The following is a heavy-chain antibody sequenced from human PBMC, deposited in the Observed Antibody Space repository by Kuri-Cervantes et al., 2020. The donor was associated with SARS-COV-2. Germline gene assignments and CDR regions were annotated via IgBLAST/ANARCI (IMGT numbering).Heavy chain of an antibody. CDR3: ATAPLIRFLEWFRFDY. CDR1: GYTFTGYY. CDR2: FDPEDGET. V-gene: IGHV1-24*01. Sequence: ASVKVSCKASGYTFTGYYMHWVRQAPGKGLEWMGGFDPEDGETIYAQKFQGRVTMTEDTSTDTAYMELSSLRSEDTAVYYCATAPLIRFLEWFRFDYWGQGTLVTVSS. J-gene: IGHJ4*02. D-gene: IGHD3-3*01.